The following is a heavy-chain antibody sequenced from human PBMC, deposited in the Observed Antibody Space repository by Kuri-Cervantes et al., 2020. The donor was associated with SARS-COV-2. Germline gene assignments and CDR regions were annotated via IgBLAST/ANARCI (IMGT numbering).Heavy chain of an antibody. CDR3: ARDPYSSSWYRYYYGMDV. V-gene: IGHV3-74*01. J-gene: IGHJ6*02. CDR1: GFTFSNYW. D-gene: IGHD6-13*01. Sequence: GGSLRLSCAASGFTFSNYWMHWVRQAPGKGLVWVSRTNTDGSSTSYADSVKGRFTISRDNAKNTLYLQMNSLRAEDTAVYYCARDPYSSSWYRYYYGMDVWGQGTTVTVSS. CDR2: TNTDGSST.